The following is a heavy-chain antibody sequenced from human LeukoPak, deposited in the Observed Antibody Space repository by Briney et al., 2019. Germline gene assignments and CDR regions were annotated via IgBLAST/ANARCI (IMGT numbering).Heavy chain of an antibody. CDR3: ARERTLTSCYDY. V-gene: IGHV1-2*02. J-gene: IGHJ4*02. CDR2: INPNSGGT. CDR1: GYTFTGYY. Sequence: ASVKVACKASGYTFTGYYMHWVRQAPGQGLEWMGWINPNSGGTNYAQKFQGRVTMTRDTSISTAYMELSRLRSDDTAVYYCARERTLTSCYDYWGQGTLVTVSS. D-gene: IGHD2-15*01.